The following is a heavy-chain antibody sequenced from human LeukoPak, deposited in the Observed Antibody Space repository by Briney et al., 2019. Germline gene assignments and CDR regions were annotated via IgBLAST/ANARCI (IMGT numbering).Heavy chain of an antibody. Sequence: ASVKVSCKASGYTFTGYYIHWVRPATGQGLEWMGWMNPNSGNTAFTQKFQGRVTMTRNISVSTAYMELISLRSEDTAVYYCATFPRGRAFDVWGQGTMVTVSS. CDR3: ATFPRGRAFDV. J-gene: IGHJ3*01. V-gene: IGHV1-8*02. CDR1: GYTFTGYY. D-gene: IGHD3-10*01. CDR2: MNPNSGNT.